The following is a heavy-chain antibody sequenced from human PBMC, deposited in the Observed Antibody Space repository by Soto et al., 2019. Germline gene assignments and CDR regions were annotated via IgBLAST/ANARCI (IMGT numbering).Heavy chain of an antibody. V-gene: IGHV4-31*03. Sequence: SETLSLTCTVSGGSISSGGYYWSWIRQHPGKGLEWIGYIYYSGSTYYNPSLKSRVTISVDTSKNQFSLKLSSVTAADTAVYYCARDTTTGFDYWGQGTLVTVSS. J-gene: IGHJ4*02. CDR3: ARDTTTGFDY. CDR2: IYYSGST. D-gene: IGHD4-4*01. CDR1: GGSISSGGYY.